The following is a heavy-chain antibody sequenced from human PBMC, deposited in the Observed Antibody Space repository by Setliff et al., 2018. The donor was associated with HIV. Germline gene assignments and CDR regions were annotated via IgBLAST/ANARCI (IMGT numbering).Heavy chain of an antibody. V-gene: IGHV3-23*01. CDR2: ISGSGGVA. CDR3: ARDLTTTTPFDL. D-gene: IGHD2-15*01. CDR1: GLTFSTYA. J-gene: IGHJ4*02. Sequence: PGGSLRLSCAASGLTFSTYAMSWVRQAPGKGLDWVSGISGSGGVAYYADSVTGRFTISRDNSKNTLYLQMNSLTVEDTAVYYCARDLTTTTPFDLWGPGTLVTVSS.